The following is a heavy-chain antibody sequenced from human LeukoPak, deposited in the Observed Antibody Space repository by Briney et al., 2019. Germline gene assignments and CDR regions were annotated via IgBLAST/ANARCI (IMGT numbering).Heavy chain of an antibody. Sequence: GGSLRLSCAASGFTFSSYAMSWVRQAPGKGLEWVSATSGSGGSTYYADSVKGRFTISRNNSKNTLYLQMNSLRAEDTAVYYCAKDVEVDYYDSSGYQPLGYWGQGTLVTVSS. J-gene: IGHJ4*02. V-gene: IGHV3-23*01. CDR1: GFTFSSYA. D-gene: IGHD3-22*01. CDR3: AKDVEVDYYDSSGYQPLGY. CDR2: TSGSGGST.